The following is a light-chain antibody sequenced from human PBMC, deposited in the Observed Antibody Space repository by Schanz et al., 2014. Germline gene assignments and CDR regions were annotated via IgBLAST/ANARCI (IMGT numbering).Light chain of an antibody. J-gene: IGKJ2*01. CDR3: QQYGSSPDT. CDR2: DAS. CDR1: QSVSSY. Sequence: EIVLTQSPGTLSLSPGERATLSCRASQSVSSYLAWYQQKPGQAPRLLIYDASNRATGIPDRFSGSGSGTDFTLTIGRLEPEDFAVYYCQQYGSSPDTFGQGTKLEIK. V-gene: IGKV3-20*01.